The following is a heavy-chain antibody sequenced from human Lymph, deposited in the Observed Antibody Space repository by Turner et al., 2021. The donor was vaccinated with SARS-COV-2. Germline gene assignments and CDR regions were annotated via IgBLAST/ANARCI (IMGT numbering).Heavy chain of an antibody. V-gene: IGHV3-23*01. J-gene: IGHJ3*02. Sequence: EVQLLESGGGLVQPGGSLRLSCAASGFTFSSYAMSWVRQAPGKGVEWVSSIRVSGGSTYYADSVKGRFTISRDNSKNTLYLKMNSLRAEDTAVYYCAKGVRGVIIPEAFDIWGQGTMVTISS. CDR2: IRVSGGST. D-gene: IGHD3-10*01. CDR3: AKGVRGVIIPEAFDI. CDR1: GFTFSSYA.